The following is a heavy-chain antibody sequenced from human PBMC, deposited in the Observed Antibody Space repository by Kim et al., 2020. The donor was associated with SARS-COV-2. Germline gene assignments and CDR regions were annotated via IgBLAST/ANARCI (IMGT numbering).Heavy chain of an antibody. J-gene: IGHJ4*01. D-gene: IGHD6-25*01. Sequence: GGSLRLSCATSGFTFSTYAMNWVRHTPGKGLEWVAGISCDSDTVDYADSVKGRFTISRDNAKNSLSLQMNGLRAEDTAHYYCARYGCSSGCCGYLD. CDR1: GFTFSTYA. CDR2: ISCDSDTV. V-gene: IGHV3-9*01. CDR3: ARYGCSSGCCGYLD.